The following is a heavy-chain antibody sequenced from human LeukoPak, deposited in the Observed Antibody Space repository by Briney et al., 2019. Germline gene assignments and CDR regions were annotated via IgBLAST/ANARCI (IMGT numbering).Heavy chain of an antibody. Sequence: SETLSLTCTVSGGSISSSSYYWGWIRQPPGKGLEWIGSIYYSGSTYYNPSLKSRVTISVDTSKNQFPLELSSVTAADTAVYYCARALLYDSSGYRSPFDYWGQGTLVTVSS. J-gene: IGHJ4*02. CDR3: ARALLYDSSGYRSPFDY. V-gene: IGHV4-39*06. CDR1: GGSISSSSYY. CDR2: IYYSGST. D-gene: IGHD3-22*01.